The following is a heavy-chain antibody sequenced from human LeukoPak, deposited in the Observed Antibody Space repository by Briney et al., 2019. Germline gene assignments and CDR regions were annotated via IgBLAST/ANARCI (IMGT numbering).Heavy chain of an antibody. CDR3: ARLNSPYGP. V-gene: IGHV3-66*01. Sequence: GGSLRLSWAASGFTVITNYMSWVRQAPGKGLEWVSVIYSSGTTYYADSVKGRFTISRDSSKNTMYLQMNSLRAEDTAVYYCARLNSPYGPWGQGTLVTVSS. CDR2: IYSSGTT. J-gene: IGHJ4*02. CDR1: GFTVITNY. D-gene: IGHD2-8*01.